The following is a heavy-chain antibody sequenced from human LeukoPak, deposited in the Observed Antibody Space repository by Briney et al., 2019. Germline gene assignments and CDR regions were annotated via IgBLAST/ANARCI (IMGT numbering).Heavy chain of an antibody. J-gene: IGHJ4*02. CDR3: ARGRVWFGELFQPLDY. Sequence: SETLSLTCAVYGGSFSGYYWSWIRQPPGKGLEWIGEINHSGSTNYNPSLKSRVTISVDTSKNQFSLKLSSVTAADTAVYYCARGRVWFGELFQPLDYWGQGTLVTVSS. CDR1: GGSFSGYY. D-gene: IGHD3-10*01. CDR2: INHSGST. V-gene: IGHV4-34*01.